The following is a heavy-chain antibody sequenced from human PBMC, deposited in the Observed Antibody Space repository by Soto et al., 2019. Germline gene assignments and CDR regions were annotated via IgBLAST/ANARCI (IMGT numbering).Heavy chain of an antibody. CDR1: GYTFTSYA. CDR3: ARKWNYLYAFDI. CDR2: INAGNGNT. J-gene: IGHJ3*02. V-gene: IGHV1-3*01. Sequence: GASVKISCKASGYTFTSYAMQWVRQAPGQRLEWMGWINAGNGNTKYSQKFQGRVTITRDTSASTAYMELSSLRSEDTAVYYCARKWNYLYAFDIWGQGTMVTVSS. D-gene: IGHD1-7*01.